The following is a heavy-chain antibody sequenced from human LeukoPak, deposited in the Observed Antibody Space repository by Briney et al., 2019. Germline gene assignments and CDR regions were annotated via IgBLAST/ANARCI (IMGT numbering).Heavy chain of an antibody. CDR1: GYTFTGYY. D-gene: IGHD3-10*01. J-gene: IGHJ6*03. CDR3: ARDFGAGATYYYYMDV. V-gene: IGHV1-2*02. Sequence: GASVKVSCRASGYTFTGYYMHWVRQAPGQGLEWMGWINPNSGGTNYAQKFQGRVTMTRDTSISTAYMELSRLRADDTAVYYCARDFGAGATYYYYMDVWGKGTTVTVSS. CDR2: INPNSGGT.